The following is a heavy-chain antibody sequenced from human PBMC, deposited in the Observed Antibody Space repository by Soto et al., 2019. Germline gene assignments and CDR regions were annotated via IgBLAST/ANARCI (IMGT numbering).Heavy chain of an antibody. CDR2: ISYDGSNK. D-gene: IGHD5-18*01. CDR3: ARGREDTAMASDY. V-gene: IGHV3-30-3*01. Sequence: QVQLVESGGGVVQPGRSLRLSCAASGFTFSSYAMHWVRQAPGKGLEWVAVISYDGSNKYYADSVKGRFTISRDNSKNTLYLQMNSLRAEDTAVYYCARGREDTAMASDYWGQGTLVTVSS. CDR1: GFTFSSYA. J-gene: IGHJ4*02.